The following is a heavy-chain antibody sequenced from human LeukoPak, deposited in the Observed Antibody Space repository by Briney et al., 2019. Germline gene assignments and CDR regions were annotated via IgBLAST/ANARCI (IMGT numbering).Heavy chain of an antibody. D-gene: IGHD6-13*01. CDR3: ATDIAAAGLFDY. Sequence: GASVKVSCKASGYTFTGYYMHWVRQAPGKGLEWMGGFDPEDGETIYAQKFQGRVTMTEDTSTDTAYMELSSLRSEDTAVYYCATDIAAAGLFDYWGQGTLVTVSS. CDR2: FDPEDGET. CDR1: GYTFTGYY. J-gene: IGHJ4*02. V-gene: IGHV1-24*01.